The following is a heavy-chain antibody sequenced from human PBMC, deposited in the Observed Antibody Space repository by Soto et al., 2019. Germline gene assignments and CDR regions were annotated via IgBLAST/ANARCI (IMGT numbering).Heavy chain of an antibody. J-gene: IGHJ6*02. D-gene: IGHD3-22*01. CDR1: GFTFSSYA. CDR3: ARDNHDSYYYYYGMDV. V-gene: IGHV3-30-3*01. Sequence: PGGSLRLSCAASGFTFSSYAMHWVRQAPGKGLEWVAVISYDGSNKYYADSVKGRFTISRDNSKNTLYLQMNSLRAEDTAVYYCARDNHDSYYYYYGMDVWGQGTTVTVYS. CDR2: ISYDGSNK.